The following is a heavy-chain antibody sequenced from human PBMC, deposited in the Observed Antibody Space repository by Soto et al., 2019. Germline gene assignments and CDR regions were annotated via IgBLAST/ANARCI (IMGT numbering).Heavy chain of an antibody. D-gene: IGHD3-22*01. CDR1: GDSVSSNSVV. Sequence: SQTLSLTCAISGDSVSSNSVVWNWFRQSPSRGLEWLGRTYYRSKWYNDYAESVKSRISINPDTSKNQFSLQMNSLKTEDTAVYYCTRPYDSSGYNQAYWGQGTLVTVSS. CDR2: TYYRSKWYN. V-gene: IGHV6-1*01. J-gene: IGHJ4*02. CDR3: TRPYDSSGYNQAY.